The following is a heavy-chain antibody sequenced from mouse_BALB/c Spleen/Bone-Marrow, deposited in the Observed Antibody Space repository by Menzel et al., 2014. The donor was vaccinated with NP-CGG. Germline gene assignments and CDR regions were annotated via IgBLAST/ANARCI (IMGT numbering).Heavy chain of an antibody. Sequence: QVQLQQSGAELVRSGASVKMSCKASGYTFTSYNMHWVKQTPGQGLEWIGYIYPGSGGINYNQKFKGKATLTADTSSSTAYMQITSLTSEDSAVYFCARSGRQAWFPYRGQGTLVTVSA. CDR3: ARSGRQAWFPY. CDR2: IYPGSGGI. D-gene: IGHD2-12*01. CDR1: GYTFTSYN. J-gene: IGHJ3*01. V-gene: IGHV1-12*01.